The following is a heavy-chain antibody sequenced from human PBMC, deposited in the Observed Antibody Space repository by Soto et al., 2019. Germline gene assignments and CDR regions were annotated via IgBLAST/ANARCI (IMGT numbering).Heavy chain of an antibody. J-gene: IGHJ6*04. Sequence: PWGSLRLSCAASGFTFSSYSMNWVRQAPGKGLEWVSSISSSSSYIYYADSVKGRFTISRDNAKNSLYLQMNSLRAEDMAVYYCARAEKGAAPGTYGRDVWGNGNTVIVSP. CDR3: ARAEKGAAPGTYGRDV. CDR2: ISSSSSYI. CDR1: GFTFSSYS. V-gene: IGHV3-21*01. D-gene: IGHD6-13*01.